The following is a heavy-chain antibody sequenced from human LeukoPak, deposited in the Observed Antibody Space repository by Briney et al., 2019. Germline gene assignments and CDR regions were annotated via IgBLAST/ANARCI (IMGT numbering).Heavy chain of an antibody. CDR2: IRYDGSNK. CDR1: GFTFSSYG. V-gene: IGHV3-30*02. D-gene: IGHD5-12*01. CDR3: ARDGEWLRFRGPLDY. Sequence: GGSLRLSCAASGFTFSSYGMHWVRQAPGKGLEWVAFIRYDGSNKYYADSVKGRFTISRDNSKNTLYLQMNSLRAEDTAVYYCARDGEWLRFRGPLDYWGQGTLVTVSS. J-gene: IGHJ4*02.